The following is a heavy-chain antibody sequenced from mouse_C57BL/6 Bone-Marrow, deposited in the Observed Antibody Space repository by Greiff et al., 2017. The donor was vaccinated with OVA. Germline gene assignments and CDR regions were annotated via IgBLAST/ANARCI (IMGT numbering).Heavy chain of an antibody. J-gene: IGHJ4*01. CDR1: GFTFSSYA. Sequence: EVHLVESGEGLVKPGGSLKLSCAASGFTFSSYAMSWVRQTPEKRLEWVAYISSGGDYIYYADTVKGRFTISRDNDRNTLYLQMSSLKSEDTAMYYCTRESVELRRDYYAMDYWGQGTSVTVSS. V-gene: IGHV5-9-1*02. CDR3: TRESVELRRDYYAMDY. CDR2: ISSGGDYI. D-gene: IGHD1-1*01.